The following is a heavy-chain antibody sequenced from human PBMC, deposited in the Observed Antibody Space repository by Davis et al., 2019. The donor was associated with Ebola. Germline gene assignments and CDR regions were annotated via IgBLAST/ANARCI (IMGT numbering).Heavy chain of an antibody. V-gene: IGHV1-46*01. Sequence: ASVKVSCKASGGTFSSYAISWVRQAPGQGLEWMGIINPSGGSTSYAQKLQGRVTMTTDTSTSTAYMELRSLRSDDTAVYYCALKLGPKAWFDPWGQGTLVTVSS. CDR3: ALKLGPKAWFDP. CDR2: INPSGGST. CDR1: GGTFSSYA. D-gene: IGHD6-13*01. J-gene: IGHJ5*02.